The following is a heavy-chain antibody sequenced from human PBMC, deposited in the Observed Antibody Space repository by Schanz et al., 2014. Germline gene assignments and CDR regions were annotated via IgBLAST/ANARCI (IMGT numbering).Heavy chain of an antibody. V-gene: IGHV3-33*01. D-gene: IGHD5-12*01. J-gene: IGHJ4*02. Sequence: QVQLVESGGGVVQFGRSLRLSCVASGFTFSSYGMHWVRQAPGKGLEWVAVIWYDENNKYYADSVKGRFTISRDNSKNTLYLHMNTLGAEDTAVYYCASPSGYSDYGTYFDFWGQGTLXTVSS. CDR3: ASPSGYSDYGTYFDF. CDR2: IWYDENNK. CDR1: GFTFSSYG.